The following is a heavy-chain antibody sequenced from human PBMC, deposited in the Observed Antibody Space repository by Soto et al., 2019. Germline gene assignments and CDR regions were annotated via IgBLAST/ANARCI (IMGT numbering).Heavy chain of an antibody. J-gene: IGHJ4*02. D-gene: IGHD1-26*01. V-gene: IGHV3-23*01. CDR2: ISGSGDST. CDR1: GFTFSSYA. CDR3: ARRGSGSYCDY. Sequence: EVQLLESGGGLVQPGGSLRLSCAASGFTFSSYAMRWVRQAPGKGLEWVSAISGSGDSTYYADSVKGRFTTSRDNSKNTLYLQMSSLRAEDTAVYYCARRGSGSYCDYWGQGTLVTVSS.